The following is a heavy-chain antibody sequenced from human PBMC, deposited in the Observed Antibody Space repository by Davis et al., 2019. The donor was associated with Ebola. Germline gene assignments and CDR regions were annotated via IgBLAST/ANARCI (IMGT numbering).Heavy chain of an antibody. CDR1: GFTFNKYE. V-gene: IGHV3-33*08. Sequence: GGSLRLSCAASGFTFNKYEMNWVRQAPGKGLEWVATIWYDESNSYYADSVKGRFTISRDDSKNTLYLQMNSLRAEDTAVYYCARDSDYGYYHGMDVWGQGTTVTVSS. CDR3: ARDSDYGYYHGMDV. CDR2: IWYDESNS. J-gene: IGHJ6*02. D-gene: IGHD4-17*01.